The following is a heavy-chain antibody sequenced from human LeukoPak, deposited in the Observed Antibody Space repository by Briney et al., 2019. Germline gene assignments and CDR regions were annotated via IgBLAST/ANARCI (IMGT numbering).Heavy chain of an antibody. CDR3: AREDSRGYQPFDC. V-gene: IGHV1-18*01. CDR2: LSVYNGNT. CDR1: GYTFSTYG. D-gene: IGHD3-22*01. J-gene: IGHJ4*02. Sequence: ASVKVSWTASGYTFSTYGISWVRQAPGQGLEWMGCLSVYNGNTNYAQKFQGRVTMTTDTSTSTAYMELRSLRSDDTAVYYCAREDSRGYQPFDCWGQGTLVTVSS.